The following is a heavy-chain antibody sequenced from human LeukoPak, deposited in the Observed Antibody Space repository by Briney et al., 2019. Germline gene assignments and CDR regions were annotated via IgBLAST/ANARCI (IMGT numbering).Heavy chain of an antibody. Sequence: GESLKISCKGSGYSFTSYWISWVRQMPGKGLEWMGRIDPSDSYTNYNPSFQGHVTISADKPISTAYLQWSSLKASDTAMYYCARHTRGIVVVPAAIDYWGQGTLVTVSS. D-gene: IGHD2-2*01. CDR2: IDPSDSYT. CDR1: GYSFTSYW. V-gene: IGHV5-10-1*01. J-gene: IGHJ4*02. CDR3: ARHTRGIVVVPAAIDY.